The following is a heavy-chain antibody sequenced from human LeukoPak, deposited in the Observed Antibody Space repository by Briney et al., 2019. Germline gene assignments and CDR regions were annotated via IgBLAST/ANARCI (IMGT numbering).Heavy chain of an antibody. V-gene: IGHV3-66*01. CDR3: ARVRDFQSVAGNCDS. Sequence: GGSLRLSCVVSGFTVSSNYMSWFRQAPGKGLEWVSVIYSGGSTYYADSVKGRFTISRDNAKNSLYLQMNSLRAEDTAVYYCARVRDFQSVAGNCDSWGQGTLVTVSS. J-gene: IGHJ5*01. CDR2: IYSGGST. CDR1: GFTVSSNY. D-gene: IGHD6-19*01.